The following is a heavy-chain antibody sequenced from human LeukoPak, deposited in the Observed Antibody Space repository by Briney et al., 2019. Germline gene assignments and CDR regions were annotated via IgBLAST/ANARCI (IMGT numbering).Heavy chain of an antibody. Sequence: ASVKVSCKASGGTFSSYAISWVRQAPGQGLEWMGGIIPIFGTANYAQKFQGRVTITADESTSTAYMVLSGLRSEDTAVYYCARVGGYCSSTSCQWAPRYYFDYWGQGTLVTVSS. D-gene: IGHD2-2*01. J-gene: IGHJ4*02. CDR3: ARVGGYCSSTSCQWAPRYYFDY. CDR2: IIPIFGTA. CDR1: GGTFSSYA. V-gene: IGHV1-69*13.